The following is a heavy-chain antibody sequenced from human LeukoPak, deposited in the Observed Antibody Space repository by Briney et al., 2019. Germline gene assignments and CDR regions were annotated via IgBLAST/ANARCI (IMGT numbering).Heavy chain of an antibody. V-gene: IGHV3-23*01. CDR2: ISSSGDST. Sequence: PGGSLRLSCAASGFTFSSYAMSWVRQAPGKGLEWFSTISSSGDSTYYVDFVKGRFTISRDNSKKTLYLQMNSLRAEDTAVYYCAKDLMTTVTNPYNWFDPWGQGTLVTVSS. CDR1: GFTFSSYA. D-gene: IGHD4-17*01. CDR3: AKDLMTTVTNPYNWFDP. J-gene: IGHJ5*02.